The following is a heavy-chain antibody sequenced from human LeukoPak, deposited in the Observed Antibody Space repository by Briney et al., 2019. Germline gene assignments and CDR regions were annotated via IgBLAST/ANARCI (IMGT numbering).Heavy chain of an antibody. CDR3: AKVRSVGPYCSGGSCYPDAFDI. Sequence: GGSLRLSCAASGFTFSSYGMHWVRQAPGKGLECVAFISYDGSNKYYADSVKGRFTISRDNSKNTLYLQMNSLRAEDTAVYYCAKVRSVGPYCSGGSCYPDAFDIWGQGTMVTVSS. J-gene: IGHJ3*02. D-gene: IGHD2-15*01. CDR1: GFTFSSYG. V-gene: IGHV3-30*18. CDR2: ISYDGSNK.